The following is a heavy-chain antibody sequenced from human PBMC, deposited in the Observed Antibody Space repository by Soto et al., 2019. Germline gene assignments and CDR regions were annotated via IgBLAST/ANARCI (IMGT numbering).Heavy chain of an antibody. J-gene: IGHJ4*01. V-gene: IGHV4-59*01. Sequence: PSETLSLTCDVSGDSISTYYWSWIRQPPGKGLEWIGYVYYSGSTLYNPSLESGVTMSIDMSKKQVSLKLTSVIAADTAVYYCARTRMIESWIDYWGHGTLVTVSS. CDR3: ARTRMIESWIDY. CDR1: GDSISTYY. D-gene: IGHD2-21*01. CDR2: VYYSGST.